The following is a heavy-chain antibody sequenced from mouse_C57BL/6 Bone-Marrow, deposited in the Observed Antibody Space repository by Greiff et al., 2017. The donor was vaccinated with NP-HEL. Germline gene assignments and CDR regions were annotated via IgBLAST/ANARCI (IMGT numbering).Heavy chain of an antibody. D-gene: IGHD1-1*01. CDR2: ISSGGSYT. CDR3: ARHTPYYYGLGFDV. CDR1: GFTFSSYG. Sequence: EVKLVESGGDLVKPGGSLKLSCAASGFTFSSYGMSWVRQTPDKRLEWVATISSGGSYTYYPDSVKGRFTISRDNAKNTLYLQMSSLKSEDTAMYYCARHTPYYYGLGFDVWGTGTTVTVSS. V-gene: IGHV5-6*01. J-gene: IGHJ1*03.